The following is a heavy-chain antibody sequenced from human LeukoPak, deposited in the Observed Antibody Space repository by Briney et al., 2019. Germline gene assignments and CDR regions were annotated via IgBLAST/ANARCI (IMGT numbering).Heavy chain of an antibody. CDR1: GDTFTGYY. CDR2: INPNSGGT. J-gene: IGHJ4*02. CDR3: TREYYYDSSGYFRAFDY. D-gene: IGHD3-22*01. V-gene: IGHV1-2*06. Sequence: ASVKVSCKAPGDTFTGYYMHWVRQAPGQGIEWMGRINPNSGGTNYAQKFQGRVTMTRDTSISTAYMELSRLRSDDTAVYYCTREYYYDSSGYFRAFDYWGQGTLVTVSS.